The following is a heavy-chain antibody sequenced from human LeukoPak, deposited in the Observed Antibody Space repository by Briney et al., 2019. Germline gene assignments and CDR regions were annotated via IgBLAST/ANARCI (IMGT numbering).Heavy chain of an antibody. CDR3: ARTNYDILTGLDYYFDY. Sequence: SETLSLTCTVSGGSISSGGYSWSWIRQHPGKGLEWIGYIYYSGSTYYNPSLKSRVTISVDTSKNQFSLKLSSVTAADTAVYYCARTNYDILTGLDYYFDYWGQGTLVTVSS. J-gene: IGHJ4*02. V-gene: IGHV4-31*03. CDR1: GGSISSGGYS. CDR2: IYYSGST. D-gene: IGHD3-9*01.